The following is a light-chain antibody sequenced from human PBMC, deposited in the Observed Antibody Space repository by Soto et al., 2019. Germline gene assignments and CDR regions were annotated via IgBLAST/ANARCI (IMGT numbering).Light chain of an antibody. V-gene: IGLV9-49*01. CDR1: SGYSNYK. J-gene: IGLJ3*02. CDR3: GADHGSLSTGV. Sequence: QPVLTQSPSASASLGASVTLTCTLSSGYSNYKVDWYQQRPGKGPQIVMGVGTGGIVASKGDGIPDRFSVLGSGLNRNLAIKNIQKEDESDYHCGADHGSLSTGVFGGGTKLTVL. CDR2: VGTGGIVA.